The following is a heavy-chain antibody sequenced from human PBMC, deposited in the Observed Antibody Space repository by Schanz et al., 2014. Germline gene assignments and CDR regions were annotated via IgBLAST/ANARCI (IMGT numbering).Heavy chain of an antibody. CDR1: GGSFSGYW. V-gene: IGHV4-34*01. J-gene: IGHJ4*02. CDR2: VNHGGYT. D-gene: IGHD1-7*01. CDR3: ATWSGTRLFHN. Sequence: QVQLQQWGAGLLKPSETLSLTCAFSGGSFSGYWWTWVRQSPGKGLEWIGEVNHGGYTNYNPSLKIRVTLSVDMSKKQFSLGLSSVTAADTAAYYCATWSGTRLFHNWGQGTLVTVSS.